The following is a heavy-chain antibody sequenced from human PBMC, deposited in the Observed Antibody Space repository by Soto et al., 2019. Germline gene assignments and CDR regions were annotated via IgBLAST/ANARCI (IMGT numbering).Heavy chain of an antibody. CDR3: AKNRGPGSYTNGSFNV. D-gene: IGHD1-26*01. CDR1: GFTFSCCA. Sequence: EVQLLESGGGLVQPGGSLRLSCAASGFTFSCCAMSWVRQAPGRGLEWVSTIHGGAAYTHYTDSVKGRFTISRDNSRNTVFLQLNSLTAGDTAIYYCAKNRGPGSYTNGSFNVWGLGTPVTVSS. V-gene: IGHV3-23*01. J-gene: IGHJ2*01. CDR2: IHGGAAYT.